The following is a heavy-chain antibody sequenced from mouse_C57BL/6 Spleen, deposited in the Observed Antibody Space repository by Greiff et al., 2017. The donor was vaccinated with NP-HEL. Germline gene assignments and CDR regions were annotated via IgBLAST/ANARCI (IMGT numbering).Heavy chain of an antibody. CDR3: AREGYYGTRGFAY. J-gene: IGHJ3*01. Sequence: QVQLQQSGAELVRPGTSVKMSCKASGYTFTNYWIGWAKQRPGHGLEWIGDIYPGGGYTNYNEKFKGKATLTADKSSSTAYMQFSSLTSEDSAIYYCAREGYYGTRGFAYWGQGTLVTVSA. V-gene: IGHV1-63*01. D-gene: IGHD1-1*01. CDR1: GYTFTNYW. CDR2: IYPGGGYT.